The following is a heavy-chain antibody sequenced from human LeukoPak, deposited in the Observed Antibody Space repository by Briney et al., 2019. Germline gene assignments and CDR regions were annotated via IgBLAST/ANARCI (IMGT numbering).Heavy chain of an antibody. D-gene: IGHD3-10*01. CDR3: GKDRGNYGFGGIEY. CDR1: GFPFDDYG. V-gene: IGHV3-43D*04. Sequence: GGSLRLSCAASGFPFDDYGMHWVRQAPGKGLEWVSLISWDGDNTFYTDSVKGRFTISRDNSKTSLYLQMNSLRAEDSALYYCGKDRGNYGFGGIEYWGQGTLVTVSS. CDR2: ISWDGDNT. J-gene: IGHJ4*02.